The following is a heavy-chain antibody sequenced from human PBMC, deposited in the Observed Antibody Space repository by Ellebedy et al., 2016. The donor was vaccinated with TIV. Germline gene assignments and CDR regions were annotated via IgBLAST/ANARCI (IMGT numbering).Heavy chain of an antibody. Sequence: GSLRLXXAVYGGSFSGYYWSWIRQPPGKGLEWIGEINHSGSTNYNPSLKSRVTISVDTSKNQFSLKLSSVTAADTAVYYCASLLRFLEWLPPVYGMDVWGQGTTVTVSS. CDR3: ASLLRFLEWLPPVYGMDV. CDR2: INHSGST. V-gene: IGHV4-34*01. J-gene: IGHJ6*02. D-gene: IGHD3-3*01. CDR1: GGSFSGYY.